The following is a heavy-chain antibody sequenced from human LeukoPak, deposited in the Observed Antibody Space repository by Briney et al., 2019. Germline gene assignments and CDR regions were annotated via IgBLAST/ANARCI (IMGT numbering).Heavy chain of an antibody. CDR3: ARAPCSGGSRAFDF. D-gene: IGHD2-15*01. V-gene: IGHV3-23*01. Sequence: GGSLRLSCAASGFTFSSSAMSWVRQAPGKGLEWVSAIRGSGGSTYYADSVKGRFTISRDNSNNTLYLQMNSLRAEDMAIYYCARAPCSGGSRAFDFWGQGTLVTVSS. CDR1: GFTFSSSA. CDR2: IRGSGGST. J-gene: IGHJ4*02.